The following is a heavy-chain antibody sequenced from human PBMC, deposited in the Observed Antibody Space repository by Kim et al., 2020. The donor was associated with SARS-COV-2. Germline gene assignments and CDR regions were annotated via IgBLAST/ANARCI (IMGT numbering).Heavy chain of an antibody. V-gene: IGHV1-3*01. Sequence: QKYQDRVTITRDTSASTAYMELSSLRSEDTAVYYCARRAGGTTVTTVDYWGQGTLVTVSS. J-gene: IGHJ4*02. CDR3: ARRAGGTTVTTVDY. D-gene: IGHD4-17*01.